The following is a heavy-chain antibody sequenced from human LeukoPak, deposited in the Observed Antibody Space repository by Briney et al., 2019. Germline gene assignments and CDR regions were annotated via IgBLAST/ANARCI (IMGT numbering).Heavy chain of an antibody. J-gene: IGHJ4*02. D-gene: IGHD2-2*01. V-gene: IGHV4-39*07. CDR2: IYYSGST. CDR3: AGPYTSSLDY. CDR1: GGSVSSTSYF. Sequence: SETLSLTCTVSGGSVSSTSYFWGWIRQPPGKGLEWIVSIYYSGSTYYNPSPKSRVTMSVDTSKNQFSLKLSSVTAADTAVYYCAGPYTSSLDYWGQGILVTVSS.